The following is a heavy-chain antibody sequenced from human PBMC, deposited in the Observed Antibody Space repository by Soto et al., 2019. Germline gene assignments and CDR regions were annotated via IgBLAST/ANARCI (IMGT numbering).Heavy chain of an antibody. Sequence: GGSLRLSCAASGFTFSSYAMSWVRQAPGKGLEWVSAISGSGGSTYYADSVKGRFTISRDNSKNTLYLQMNSLRAEDTAVYYCAKDLAPDFWSGYKAGFDYWGQGTLVTVSS. J-gene: IGHJ4*02. CDR1: GFTFSSYA. CDR3: AKDLAPDFWSGYKAGFDY. CDR2: ISGSGGST. D-gene: IGHD3-3*01. V-gene: IGHV3-23*01.